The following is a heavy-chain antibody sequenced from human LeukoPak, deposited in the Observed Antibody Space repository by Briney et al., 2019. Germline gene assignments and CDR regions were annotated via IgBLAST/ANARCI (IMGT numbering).Heavy chain of an antibody. CDR1: GFTFSNYG. CDR2: IRYDGSKK. CDR3: AKGGYKYDSSGHNYFDY. J-gene: IGHJ4*02. V-gene: IGHV3-30*02. Sequence: GRSLRLSCAASGFTFSNYGMHWVRQAPGKGLEWVAFIRYDGSKKYYADSVKGRFTISRDNSKNTLFLQMNSLRPEDTAVFYCAKGGYKYDSSGHNYFDYWGQGTLVTVSS. D-gene: IGHD3-22*01.